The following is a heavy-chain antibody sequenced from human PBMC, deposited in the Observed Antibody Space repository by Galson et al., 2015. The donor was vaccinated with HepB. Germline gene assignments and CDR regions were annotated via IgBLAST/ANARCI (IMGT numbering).Heavy chain of an antibody. CDR3: ARRLTVTYYYYGMDV. CDR1: GYTFTSYG. V-gene: IGHV1-18*04. Sequence: SVKVSCKASGYTFTSYGISWVRQAPGQGLEWMGWISAYNGNTNYAQKLQGRVTMTTDTSTSTAYMELRSLRSDDTAVYYCARRLTVTYYYYGMDVWGQGTTVTVSS. J-gene: IGHJ6*02. CDR2: ISAYNGNT. D-gene: IGHD4-17*01.